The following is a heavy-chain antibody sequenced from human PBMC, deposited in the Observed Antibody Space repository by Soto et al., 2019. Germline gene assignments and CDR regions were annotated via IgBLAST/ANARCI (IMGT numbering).Heavy chain of an antibody. CDR1: GFSLSTSGMC. V-gene: IGHV2-70*01. D-gene: IGHD3-10*01. CDR2: IDWDDDK. CDR3: ARDRYNSGSYDLDY. J-gene: IGHJ4*02. Sequence: GPTLVNPTQTLTLTCTFSGFSLSTSGMCVSWIRQPPGKALEWLALIDWDDDKYYSTSLKTRLTISKDTSKNQVVLTLTNMDPVDTATYYCARDRYNSGSYDLDYWGQGTLVTVSS.